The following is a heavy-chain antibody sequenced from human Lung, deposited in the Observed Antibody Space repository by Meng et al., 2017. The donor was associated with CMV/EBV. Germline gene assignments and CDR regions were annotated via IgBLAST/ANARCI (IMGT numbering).Heavy chain of an antibody. D-gene: IGHD2-2*01. CDR1: GFTFSSYS. CDR3: ARDHCSSTSCYLYYYYYYGMDV. Sequence: SCAASGFTFSSYSMNWVRQAPGKGLEWVSYISSSSSTIYYADSVKGRFTISRDNAKNSLYLQMNSLRAEDTAVYYCARDHCSSTSCYLYYYYYYGMDVXGQAXTVTVSS. V-gene: IGHV3-48*04. CDR2: ISSSSSTI. J-gene: IGHJ6*02.